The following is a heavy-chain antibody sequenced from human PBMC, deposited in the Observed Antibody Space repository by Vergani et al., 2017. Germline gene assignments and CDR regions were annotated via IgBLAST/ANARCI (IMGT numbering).Heavy chain of an antibody. V-gene: IGHV1-2*02. J-gene: IGHJ5*02. CDR2: INPNSGGT. CDR1: GYTFTGYY. Sequence: QVQLVQSGAEVKKPGASVKVSCKGSGYTFTGYYMHWVRQAPGQGLEWMGWINPNSGGTNFAQKFQGRVTMTRDTSISTAYMELSRLRSDDTAVYYCARADDYYDSTDYLGGWLDPWGQGTLVTVSS. CDR3: ARADDYYDSTDYLGGWLDP. D-gene: IGHD3-22*01.